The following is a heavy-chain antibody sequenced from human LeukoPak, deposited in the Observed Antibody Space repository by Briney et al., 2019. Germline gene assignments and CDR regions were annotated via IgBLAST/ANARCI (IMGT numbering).Heavy chain of an antibody. Sequence: ASVKVPCKASGYTFTSYGISWVRQAPEQGLNGMGWISAYNGNTNYAQKLQGRVTMTTDTSTSTAYMELRSLRSDDTAVYYCARESDSGYDYDYWGQGTLVTVSS. J-gene: IGHJ4*02. V-gene: IGHV1-18*01. CDR3: ARESDSGYDYDY. CDR2: ISAYNGNT. D-gene: IGHD5-12*01. CDR1: GYTFTSYG.